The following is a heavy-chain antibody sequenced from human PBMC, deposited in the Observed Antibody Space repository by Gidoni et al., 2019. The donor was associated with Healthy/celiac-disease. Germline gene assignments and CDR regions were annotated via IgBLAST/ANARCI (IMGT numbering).Heavy chain of an antibody. V-gene: IGHV1-2*04. Sequence: QVQLVQSGAEVKKPGASVKVSCKASGYTFTGYYMHWVRQAPGQGLEWMGWINPNSGGTNYAQKFQGWVTMTRDTSISTAYMELSRLRSDDTAVYYCAREYSGSYYLGYYYYGMDAWGQGTTVTVSS. J-gene: IGHJ6*02. CDR1: GYTFTGYY. CDR2: INPNSGGT. CDR3: AREYSGSYYLGYYYYGMDA. D-gene: IGHD1-26*01.